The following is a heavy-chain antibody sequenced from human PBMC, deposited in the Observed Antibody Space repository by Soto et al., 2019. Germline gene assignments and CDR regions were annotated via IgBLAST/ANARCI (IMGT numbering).Heavy chain of an antibody. V-gene: IGHV4-4*02. J-gene: IGHJ4*02. D-gene: IGHD2-8*01. CDR2: IFYSGST. CDR3: VHHGGVPYYHDF. CDR1: GGSLRSSSW. Sequence: LSRTGAVSGGSLRSSSWWSWVRQPPGKTLEWLGEIFYSGSTKYNPSLNSRVTISADQSKNDFSLRLSSVTAADTAVYYCVHHGGVPYYHDFWGQGMLVTVSS.